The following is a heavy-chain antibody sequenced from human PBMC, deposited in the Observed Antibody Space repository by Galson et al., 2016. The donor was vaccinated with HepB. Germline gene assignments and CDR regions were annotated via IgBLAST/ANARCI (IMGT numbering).Heavy chain of an antibody. CDR3: ARDDYFRLGY. Sequence: SLRLSCEASGFSISRHAMHWVRQAPGKGLEWVALIFYDASKKYYADSVKGRFTISRDTSKNTLYLEMNSLRDEDTAVYYCARDDYFRLGYWGQGTLVTVSS. V-gene: IGHV3-30-3*01. D-gene: IGHD3-16*01. CDR2: IFYDASKK. J-gene: IGHJ4*02. CDR1: GFSISRHA.